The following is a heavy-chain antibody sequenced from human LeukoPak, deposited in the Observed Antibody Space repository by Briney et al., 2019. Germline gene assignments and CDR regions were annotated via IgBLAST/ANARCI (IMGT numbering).Heavy chain of an antibody. J-gene: IGHJ5*02. Sequence: PGGSLRLSCAASGFTFSIYDITWVRQAPGKGLEWVSVISGSGDSTYYADSVKGRFTISRDNSKNTLYLQMNSLRADDTAVYCCAKGNWNDDWGQGTLVIVSS. CDR3: AKGNWNDD. V-gene: IGHV3-23*01. CDR1: GFTFSIYD. CDR2: ISGSGDST.